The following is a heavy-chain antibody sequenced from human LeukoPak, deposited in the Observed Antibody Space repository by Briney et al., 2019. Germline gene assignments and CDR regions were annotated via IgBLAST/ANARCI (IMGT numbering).Heavy chain of an antibody. CDR2: ISANGIST. Sequence: GGSLRLSCAASGFTFSSFPMSWVRQAPGKGLEWVSSISANGISTYYGDSVKGRFTLSRDNSKNTLYLQMNSLRVEDTAVYHCARGPIDKVVAGTFFGHWGQGTVVTVSS. CDR3: ARGPIDKVVAGTFFGH. V-gene: IGHV3-23*01. J-gene: IGHJ4*02. CDR1: GFTFSSFP. D-gene: IGHD6-19*01.